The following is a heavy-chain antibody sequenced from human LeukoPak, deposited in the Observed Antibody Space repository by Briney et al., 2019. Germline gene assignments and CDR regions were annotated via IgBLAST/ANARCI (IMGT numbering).Heavy chain of an antibody. CDR2: IYYSGNT. J-gene: IGHJ6*02. V-gene: IGHV4-31*03. Sequence: SETLSLTCTVSGGPINSGGFHWGWIRQHPGKGLEWIGYIYYSGNTDYNPSLKSRVTISIDTSRNQFSLQLRSVTAADTAVYYCARGQLIIEWKYYGMDVWGQGTTVTVSS. CDR3: ARGQLIIEWKYYGMDV. D-gene: IGHD3-10*01. CDR1: GGPINSGGFH.